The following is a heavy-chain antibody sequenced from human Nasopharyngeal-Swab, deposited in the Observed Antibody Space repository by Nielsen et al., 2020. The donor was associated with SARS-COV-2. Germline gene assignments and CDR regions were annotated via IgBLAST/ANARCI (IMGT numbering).Heavy chain of an antibody. Sequence: SVKVSCKASGYTFSSYAISWVRQAPGQGLEWMGGIIPIFGTANYAQKLQGRVTMTTDTSTSTAYMELRSLRSDDTAVYYCARGRDSGSYYGFHPIMDVWGQGTTVTVSS. CDR1: GYTFSSYA. CDR3: ARGRDSGSYYGFHPIMDV. CDR2: IIPIFGTA. D-gene: IGHD1-26*01. J-gene: IGHJ6*02. V-gene: IGHV1-69*05.